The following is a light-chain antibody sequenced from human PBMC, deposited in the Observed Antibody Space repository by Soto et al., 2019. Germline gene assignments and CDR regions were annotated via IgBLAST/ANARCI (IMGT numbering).Light chain of an antibody. CDR3: QQYNNWPPIT. J-gene: IGKJ5*01. V-gene: IGKV3-15*01. Sequence: EIVLTQSPGTLSLSPGERAALPCRASQSVGINLAWYQQKPGQAPRLLIYDASTRATGIPARFSGSGSGTEFTLTISSLQSEDFEVYYCQQYNNWPPITFGQGTRLEIK. CDR2: DAS. CDR1: QSVGIN.